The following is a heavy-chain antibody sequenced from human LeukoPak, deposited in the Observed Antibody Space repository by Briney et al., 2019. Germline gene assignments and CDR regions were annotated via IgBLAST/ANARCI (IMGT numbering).Heavy chain of an antibody. CDR2: IIPIFGTA. CDR3: ASNKGGYSYGLKYNWFDP. CDR1: GGTFSSYA. J-gene: IGHJ5*02. Sequence: SVKVSCKASGGTFSSYAISGVRQAPGQGLEWMGGIIPIFGTANYAQKFQGRVTITTDESTSTAYMELSSLRAEDTAVYYCASNKGGYSYGLKYNWFDPWGQGTLVTVSS. D-gene: IGHD5-18*01. V-gene: IGHV1-69*05.